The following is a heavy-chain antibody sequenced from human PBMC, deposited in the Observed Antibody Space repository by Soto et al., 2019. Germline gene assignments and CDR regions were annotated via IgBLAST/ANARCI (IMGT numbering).Heavy chain of an antibody. D-gene: IGHD2-21*02. CDR3: ARRSTAYDAFDI. J-gene: IGHJ3*02. Sequence: SETLSLTCTVSGGSINGHYWSWIRQPPGKGLEFIGYIYYIGSTNYNPSLKSRVTISVDTSGNQFSLKLSSVTAADTAVYYCARRSTAYDAFDIRGQGTMVIVSS. CDR2: IYYIGST. CDR1: GGSINGHY. V-gene: IGHV4-59*08.